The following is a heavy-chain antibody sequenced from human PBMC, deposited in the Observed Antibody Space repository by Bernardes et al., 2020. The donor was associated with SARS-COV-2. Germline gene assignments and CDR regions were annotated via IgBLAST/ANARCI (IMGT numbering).Heavy chain of an antibody. J-gene: IGHJ6*02. CDR3: ARDARFAEFDRRSVLDV. V-gene: IGHV4-59*01. CDR1: GVSTTTYY. D-gene: IGHD3-10*01. Sequence: SSTLSLTCSVSGVSTTTYYWSWIRQSPGKGLEWVGYIYFNGRTNYNPSLRSRVTISIDTSRNQFSLKLTSVTAADTAVYYCARDARFAEFDRRSVLDVWGRGTTVTV. CDR2: IYFNGRT.